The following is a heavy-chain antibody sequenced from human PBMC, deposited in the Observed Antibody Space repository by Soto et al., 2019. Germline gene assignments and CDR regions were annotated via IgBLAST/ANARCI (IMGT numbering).Heavy chain of an antibody. CDR2: IIPIFGTA. J-gene: IGHJ5*02. D-gene: IGHD6-13*01. CDR3: AREGGRKQQLALS. Sequence: SVKVSCKASGGTFSSYSISWVRQAPGQGLEWMGGIIPIFGTANYAQKFQGRVTITADESTSTAYMELSSLRSEDTAVYYCAREGGRKQQLALSWGQGTLVTVLL. V-gene: IGHV1-69*13. CDR1: GGTFSSYS.